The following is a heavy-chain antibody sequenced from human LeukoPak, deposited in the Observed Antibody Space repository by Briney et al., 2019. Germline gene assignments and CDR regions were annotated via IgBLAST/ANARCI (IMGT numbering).Heavy chain of an antibody. Sequence: SETLSLTCTVSGGSISSSSYYWGWIRQPPGKGLEWIGSIYYSGSTYYNPSLKSRVTISVDTSKNQFSLKLSSVTAADTAVYYCARGDIVVVPAATGGWFDPWGQGTLVTVSS. D-gene: IGHD2-2*01. CDR2: IYYSGST. CDR1: GGSISSSSYY. J-gene: IGHJ5*02. CDR3: ARGDIVVVPAATGGWFDP. V-gene: IGHV4-39*07.